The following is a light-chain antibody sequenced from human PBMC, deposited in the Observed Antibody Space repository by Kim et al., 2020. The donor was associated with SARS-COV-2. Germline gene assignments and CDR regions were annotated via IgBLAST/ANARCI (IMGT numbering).Light chain of an antibody. J-gene: IGKJ1*01. CDR1: QGVGSN. CDR2: AAS. CDR3: LQHNDYPRT. Sequence: DIQMTQSPSSLSASVGDRVTITCRASQGVGSNLGWYQQKPGKAPKCLISAASNLQSGVPSRFSGSGSGTEFTLTISSLQPEDFATYFCLQHNDYPRTFGQGTKLEI. V-gene: IGKV1-17*01.